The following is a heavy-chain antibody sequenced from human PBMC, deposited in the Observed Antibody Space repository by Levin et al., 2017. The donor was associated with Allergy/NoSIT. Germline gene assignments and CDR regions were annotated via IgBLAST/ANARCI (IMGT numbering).Heavy chain of an antibody. V-gene: IGHV3-11*01. CDR3: ARDAPDFLEWLEEPNWFDP. CDR1: GFTFSDYY. D-gene: IGHD3-3*01. Sequence: GESLKISCAASGFTFSDYYMSWIRQAPGKGLEWVSYISSSGSTIYYADSVKGRFTISRDNAKNSLYLQMNSLRAEDTAVYYCARDAPDFLEWLEEPNWFDPWGQGTLVTVSS. J-gene: IGHJ5*02. CDR2: ISSSGSTI.